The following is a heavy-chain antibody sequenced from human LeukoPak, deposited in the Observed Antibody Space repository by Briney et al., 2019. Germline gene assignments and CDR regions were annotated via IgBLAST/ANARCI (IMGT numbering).Heavy chain of an antibody. CDR3: ARKQNRVRGVSDFDY. D-gene: IGHD3-10*01. CDR2: ISTSSNYI. Sequence: GGSLRLSCTASGFAFSHHNINWVRQAPGKGLEWVASISTSSNYIYYSDAVKGHFTISRDNAKNSLFLQMNGLRAEDTAVYYCARKQNRVRGVSDFDYWGQGTLVTVSS. J-gene: IGHJ4*02. V-gene: IGHV3-21*01. CDR1: GFAFSHHN.